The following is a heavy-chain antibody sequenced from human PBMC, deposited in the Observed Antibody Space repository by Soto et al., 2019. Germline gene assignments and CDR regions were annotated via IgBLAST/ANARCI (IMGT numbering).Heavy chain of an antibody. J-gene: IGHJ4*02. V-gene: IGHV4-28*01. CDR3: ARRETQGPIDY. CDR1: GYSISSSNW. CDR2: IYYSGTT. D-gene: IGHD1-26*01. Sequence: PSETLSLTCAVSGYSISSSNWWGWIRQPPGKGLEWIGYIYYSGTTYYNPSLKSRVTMSVDTSKNQFSLKLTSVTAVDTAVYYCARRETQGPIDYWGQGPLVTVSS.